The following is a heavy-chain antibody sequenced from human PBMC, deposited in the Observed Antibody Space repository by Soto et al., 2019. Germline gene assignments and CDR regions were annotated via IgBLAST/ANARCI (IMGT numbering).Heavy chain of an antibody. Sequence: EVQLLESGGGLVQPGGSPRLSCAASGFTFSSYAMSWVRQAPGKGLEWVSAISGSGGSTYYADSVKGRFTISRDNSKNTLYLQMNSLRAEDTAVYYCAKVDRLGALYYYYYGMDVWGQGTTVTVSS. J-gene: IGHJ6*02. D-gene: IGHD2-21*01. CDR3: AKVDRLGALYYYYYGMDV. CDR1: GFTFSSYA. V-gene: IGHV3-23*01. CDR2: ISGSGGST.